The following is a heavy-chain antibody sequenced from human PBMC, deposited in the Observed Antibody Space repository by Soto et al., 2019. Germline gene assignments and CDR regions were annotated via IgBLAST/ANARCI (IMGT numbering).Heavy chain of an antibody. CDR2: ISSRSYTI. Sequence: VQLVESGGGLVQPGGSLRLSCAASGFTFSTYSMNWVRQAPGQGLEWVSYISSRSYTIYYENFVKGRFTISTDNAKNSLYLQMNSLRDEDTAVYYCARGGSSSDNGLDVWGQGTTVTVSS. CDR3: ARGGSSSDNGLDV. V-gene: IGHV3-48*02. CDR1: GFTFSTYS. D-gene: IGHD6-6*01. J-gene: IGHJ6*02.